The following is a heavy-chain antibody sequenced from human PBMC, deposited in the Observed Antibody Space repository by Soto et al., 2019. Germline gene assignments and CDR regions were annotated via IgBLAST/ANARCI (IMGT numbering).Heavy chain of an antibody. V-gene: IGHV3-30-3*01. Sequence: GGSLRLSCAASGFTFSSYAMHWVRQAPGKGLEWVAVISYDGSNKYYADSVKGRFTISRDNSKNTLYLQMNSLRAEDTAVYYCARELIIAARLLYYYYGMDVWGQGTTVTVSS. D-gene: IGHD6-13*01. CDR3: ARELIIAARLLYYYYGMDV. J-gene: IGHJ6*02. CDR2: ISYDGSNK. CDR1: GFTFSSYA.